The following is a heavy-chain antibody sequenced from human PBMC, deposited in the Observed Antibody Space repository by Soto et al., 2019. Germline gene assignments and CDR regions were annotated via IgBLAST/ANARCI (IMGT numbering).Heavy chain of an antibody. V-gene: IGHV3-30*18. CDR1: GFTFSSYG. CDR2: ISYDGSNK. Sequence: GGSLRLSCAASGFTFSSYGMHWVRQAPGKGLEWVAVISYDGSNKYYADSVKGRFTISRDNSKNTLYLQMNSLRAEDTAVYYCAKDQNSKSYYYYYGMDVWGQGTTVTVSS. D-gene: IGHD4-4*01. J-gene: IGHJ6*02. CDR3: AKDQNSKSYYYYYGMDV.